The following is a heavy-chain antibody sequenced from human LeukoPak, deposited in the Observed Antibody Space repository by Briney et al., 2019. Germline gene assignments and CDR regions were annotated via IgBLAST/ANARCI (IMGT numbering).Heavy chain of an antibody. J-gene: IGHJ4*02. CDR2: IRYNGDTT. Sequence: GGSLRLSCAASGFTFSSYAMSWVRQAPGKGLEWVSTIRYNGDTTYYTDSVRGRFTISRDNSKNTLYLQMNSLRAEDTAVFYCAKTHGSGYCFDYWGQGTLVTVSS. CDR1: GFTFSSYA. V-gene: IGHV3-23*01. CDR3: AKTHGSGYCFDY. D-gene: IGHD3-22*01.